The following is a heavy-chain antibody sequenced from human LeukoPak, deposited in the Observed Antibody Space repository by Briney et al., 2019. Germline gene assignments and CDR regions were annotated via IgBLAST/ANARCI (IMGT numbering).Heavy chain of an antibody. CDR1: GYTFTGYY. CDR3: AIDEYDILTGYYSPARN. D-gene: IGHD3-9*01. V-gene: IGHV1-2*02. J-gene: IGHJ4*02. Sequence: ASVKVSCKASGYTFTGYYMHWVRQAPGQGLEWMGWINPNSGGTNYAQKLQGRVTMTTDTSTSTAYMKLRSLRSDDTAVYYCAIDEYDILTGYYSPARNWGQGTLVTVSS. CDR2: INPNSGGT.